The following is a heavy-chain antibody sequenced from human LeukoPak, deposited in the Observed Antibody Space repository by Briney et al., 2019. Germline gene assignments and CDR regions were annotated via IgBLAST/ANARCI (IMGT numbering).Heavy chain of an antibody. CDR2: INTNTGNP. CDR1: GYTFTSYA. D-gene: IGHD2-15*01. CDR3: AREYSDGYYYYYMDV. J-gene: IGHJ6*03. V-gene: IGHV7-4-1*02. Sequence: GASVKVSCKASGYTFTSYAMNWVRQAPGQGLEWMGWINTNTGNPTYAQGFTGRFVFSLDTSVSTAYLQISSLKAEDTAVYYCAREYSDGYYYYYMDVWGKGTTVTISS.